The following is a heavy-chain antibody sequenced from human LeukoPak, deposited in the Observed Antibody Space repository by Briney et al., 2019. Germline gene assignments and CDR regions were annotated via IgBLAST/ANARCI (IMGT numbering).Heavy chain of an antibody. V-gene: IGHV3-30-3*01. CDR2: VSSDGGIK. CDR1: GFTFTNYV. D-gene: IGHD3-16*01. Sequence: GGSPRLSCVVSGFTFTNYVVHWVRQAPGKGLEWVTLVSSDGGIKYYADSVKGQFTISRDNSKDRLYLQMNSLRPEDTAMYYCARVRGGRSWYYYGMDVWGRGTTVTVSS. J-gene: IGHJ6*02. CDR3: ARVRGGRSWYYYGMDV.